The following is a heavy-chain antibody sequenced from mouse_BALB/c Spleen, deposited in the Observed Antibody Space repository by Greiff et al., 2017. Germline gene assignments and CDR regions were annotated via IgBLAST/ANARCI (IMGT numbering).Heavy chain of an antibody. V-gene: IGHV3-2*02. Sequence: DVQLQESGPGLVKPSQSLSLTCTVTGYSITSDYAWNWIRQFPGNKLEWMGYISYSGSTSYNPSLKSRISITRDTSKNQFFLQLNSVTTEDTATYYCARYDYDAGYFDYWGQGTTLTGSS. CDR3: ARYDYDAGYFDY. CDR1: GYSITSDYA. CDR2: ISYSGST. D-gene: IGHD2-4*01. J-gene: IGHJ2*01.